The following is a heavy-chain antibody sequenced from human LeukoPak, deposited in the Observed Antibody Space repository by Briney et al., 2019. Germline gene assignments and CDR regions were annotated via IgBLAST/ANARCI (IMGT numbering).Heavy chain of an antibody. CDR2: IYYSGST. Sequence: ASETLSLTCSVSGGSMNNVYWTWIRQSPGKGLEWIGSIYYSGSTYYNPSLKSRVTISVDTSKNQFSLKLSSVTAADTAVYYCARGLVAAAGTGMDVWGKGTTVTVSS. CDR1: GGSMNNVY. V-gene: IGHV4-59*08. CDR3: ARGLVAAAGTGMDV. J-gene: IGHJ6*04. D-gene: IGHD6-13*01.